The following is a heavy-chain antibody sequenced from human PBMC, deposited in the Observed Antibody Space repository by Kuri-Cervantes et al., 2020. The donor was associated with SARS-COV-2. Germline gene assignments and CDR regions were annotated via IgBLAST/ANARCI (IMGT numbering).Heavy chain of an antibody. CDR1: GFTFSSYA. D-gene: IGHD3/OR15-3a*01. J-gene: IGHJ3*02. Sequence: LSLTCAASGFTFSSYAMHWVRRAPGKGLEWVAVISYDGSNKYYADSVKGRFTISRDNSKNTLYLQMNSLRAEDTAVYYCAKDVRGWDWDACDIWGQGTMVTVSS. V-gene: IGHV3-30-3*01. CDR2: ISYDGSNK. CDR3: AKDVRGWDWDACDI.